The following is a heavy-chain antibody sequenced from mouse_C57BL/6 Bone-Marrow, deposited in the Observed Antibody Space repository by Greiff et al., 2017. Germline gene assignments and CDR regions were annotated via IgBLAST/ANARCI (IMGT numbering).Heavy chain of an antibody. J-gene: IGHJ4*01. Sequence: VQLQQPGAELVKPGASVKMSCKASGYTFTSYWITWVKQRPGQGLEWIGDIYPGSGSTNYNEKFKSKATLTVDTSSSTAYMQLSSLTSDDSAVYYCARPAYYSNLYAMDYWGQGTSVTVSS. CDR1: GYTFTSYW. V-gene: IGHV1-55*01. CDR2: IYPGSGST. CDR3: ARPAYYSNLYAMDY. D-gene: IGHD2-5*01.